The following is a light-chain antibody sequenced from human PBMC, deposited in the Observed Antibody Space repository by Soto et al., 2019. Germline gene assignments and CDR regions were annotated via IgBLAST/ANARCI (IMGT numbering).Light chain of an antibody. CDR3: QQRSNWPPT. CDR2: GAS. V-gene: IGKV3D-20*02. J-gene: IGKJ1*01. CDR1: QSISIIF. Sequence: EIVLTQSPGTLSLSPGERATLSCRASQSISIIFLAWYQQKPGQAPRLVFYGASGRATAIPARFRGSGSGTDFTLTISSLEPEDFAVYYCQQRSNWPPTFGQGTKVDIK.